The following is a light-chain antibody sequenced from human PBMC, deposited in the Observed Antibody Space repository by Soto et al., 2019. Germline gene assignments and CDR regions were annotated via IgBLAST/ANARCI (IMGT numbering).Light chain of an antibody. J-gene: IGKJ5*01. CDR2: GAS. CDR3: QQYGSSPIT. V-gene: IGKV3-20*01. Sequence: QSPAALSVSPGERATLSCRASQSVSSNLAWYQQKPGQAPRLLIYGASTRATGIPDRFSGSGSGTDFTLTISRLEPEDFAVYCCQQYGSSPITSAQGTRLEIK. CDR1: QSVSSN.